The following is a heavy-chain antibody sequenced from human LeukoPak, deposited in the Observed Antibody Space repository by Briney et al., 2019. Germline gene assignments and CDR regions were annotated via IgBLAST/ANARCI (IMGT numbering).Heavy chain of an antibody. D-gene: IGHD5-24*01. CDR3: ARLHRRDGYNGGWFDP. CDR2: MNPNSGNT. Sequence: ASVKVSCKASGYTFTSYDINWVRQATGQGLEWMGWMNPNSGNTGYAQKFQGRVTMTRNTSISTAYMELSSLRSEDTAVYYCARLHRRDGYNGGWFDPWGQGTLVTVSS. CDR1: GYTFTSYD. J-gene: IGHJ5*02. V-gene: IGHV1-8*01.